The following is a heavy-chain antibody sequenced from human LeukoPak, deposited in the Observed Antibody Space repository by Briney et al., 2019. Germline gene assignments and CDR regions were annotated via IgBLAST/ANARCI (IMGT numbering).Heavy chain of an antibody. D-gene: IGHD2-15*01. Sequence: GGSLRLSCAASGFTFSSYGMHWVRQAPGKGLEWVAVISYDGSNKYYADSVKGRFTISRDNSKNTLYLQMNSLRAEGTAVYYCAREIGGYFDYWGQGTLVTVSS. V-gene: IGHV3-30*03. CDR1: GFTFSSYG. CDR2: ISYDGSNK. J-gene: IGHJ4*02. CDR3: AREIGGYFDY.